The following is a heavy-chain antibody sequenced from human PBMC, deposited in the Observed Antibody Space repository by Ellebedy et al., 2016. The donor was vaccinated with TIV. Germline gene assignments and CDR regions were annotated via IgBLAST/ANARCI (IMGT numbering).Heavy chain of an antibody. D-gene: IGHD5-12*01. CDR3: ARGGGRGYDFSNDY. V-gene: IGHV1-18*01. J-gene: IGHJ4*02. Sequence: AASVKVSCKASGYTFNSYDISWVRQAPGQGLEWMGWISTYDGDTKWTQKFQGRVTVTTDTSRSTAYMELRSLRSDDTAVYYCARGGGRGYDFSNDYWGQGTLVTVSS. CDR2: ISTYDGDT. CDR1: GYTFNSYD.